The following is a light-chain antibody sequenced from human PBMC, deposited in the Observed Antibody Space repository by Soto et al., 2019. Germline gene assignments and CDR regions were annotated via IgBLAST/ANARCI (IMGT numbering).Light chain of an antibody. CDR1: EDISTW. V-gene: IGKV1-12*01. Sequence: DIQMAQSPSSVSASVGGRVTMTSRSSEDISTWLAWYQQKPGKAPKLLIYAASSLQSGVPSRFSGSGSGTDFTLTISGLQPEDFATYYCQHADSFPLITFGQGTRLEIK. CDR2: AAS. CDR3: QHADSFPLIT. J-gene: IGKJ5*01.